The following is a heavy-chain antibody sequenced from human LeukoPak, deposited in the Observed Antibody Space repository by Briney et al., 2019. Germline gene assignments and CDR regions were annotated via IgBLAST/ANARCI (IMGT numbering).Heavy chain of an antibody. V-gene: IGHV3-15*01. CDR1: GFTFSNAW. D-gene: IGHD2-21*02. Sequence: GGSLRLSCAASGFTFSNAWMSWVRQAPGKGLEWVGRIKSKTDGGTTDYAAPVKGRFTISRDDSKNTLYLQMNSLKTEDTAVYCCTTGTYCGGDCYLDYWGQGTLVTVSS. J-gene: IGHJ4*02. CDR2: IKSKTDGGTT. CDR3: TTGTYCGGDCYLDY.